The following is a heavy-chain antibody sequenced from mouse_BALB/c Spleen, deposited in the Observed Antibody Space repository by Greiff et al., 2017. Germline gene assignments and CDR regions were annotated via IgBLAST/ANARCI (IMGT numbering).Heavy chain of an antibody. J-gene: IGHJ2*01. V-gene: IGHV3-2*02. D-gene: IGHD2-14*01. CDR2: ISYSGST. CDR3: ARGYYRDDYFDY. Sequence: EVKLQESGPGLVKPSQSLSLTCTVTGYSFTSDYVWNWIRQFPGNQLEWMGYISYSGSTSYNPSLKSRISITRDTSKNQFFLQLNSVTTEDTATYYCARGYYRDDYFDYWGQGTTLTVSA. CDR1: GYSFTSDYV.